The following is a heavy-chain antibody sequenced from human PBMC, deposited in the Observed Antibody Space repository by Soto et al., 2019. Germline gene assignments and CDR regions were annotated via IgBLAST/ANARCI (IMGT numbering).Heavy chain of an antibody. J-gene: IGHJ4*02. D-gene: IGHD3-10*01. CDR2: IYSGGST. V-gene: IGHV3-66*01. CDR1: GFTVSRNY. CDR3: ARDQITMVRGVITPFDY. Sequence: EVQLVESGGGLVQPGGSLRLSCAASGFTVSRNYMSWVRQAPGKGLEWVSVIYSGGSTYYADSVKGRFTISRDNSKNTLYLQMNGLRAEDTAVYYCARDQITMVRGVITPFDYWGQGTLVTVSS.